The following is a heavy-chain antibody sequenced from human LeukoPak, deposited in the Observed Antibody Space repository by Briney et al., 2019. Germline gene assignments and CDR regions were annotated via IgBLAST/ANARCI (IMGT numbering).Heavy chain of an antibody. D-gene: IGHD5-12*01. V-gene: IGHV1-2*02. CDR3: ARTRYSGYDFGSFDY. CDR2: INPNSGGT. J-gene: IGHJ4*02. CDR1: GYTFTGYY. Sequence: GASVKVSCKASGYTFTGYYMHWVRQAPGQGLEWMGWINPNSGGTNYAQKFQGRVTMTRDTSISTAYMELSRLRSDDTAVYYCARTRYSGYDFGSFDYWAREPWSPSPQ.